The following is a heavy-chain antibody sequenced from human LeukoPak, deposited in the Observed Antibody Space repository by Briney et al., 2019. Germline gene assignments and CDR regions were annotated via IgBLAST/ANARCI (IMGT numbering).Heavy chain of an antibody. CDR3: ARSATRTVSHIDY. CDR1: GFTFSSHS. V-gene: IGHV3-48*02. Sequence: GGSLRLSCAASGFTFSSHSIYWVRQAPGKGLEWVSYISGSGTTKYYGDSVRGRFTISRDNAKNSLYLQMNSLRDEDTAVYYCARSATRTVSHIDYWGQGTLVTVSS. J-gene: IGHJ4*02. CDR2: ISGSGTTK. D-gene: IGHD4-17*01.